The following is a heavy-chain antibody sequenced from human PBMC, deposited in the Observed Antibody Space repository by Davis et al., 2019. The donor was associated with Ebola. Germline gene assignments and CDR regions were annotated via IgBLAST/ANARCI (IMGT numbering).Heavy chain of an antibody. D-gene: IGHD2-2*01. CDR2: IYPGDSDT. J-gene: IGHJ4*02. V-gene: IGHV5-51*01. Sequence: GESLKISCKVSGYDFNNNWIGWVRQLPGKGLEWMGIIYPGDSDTRYSPSFQGQVTMSVDKSSDTAFLQWSSLKASDTAIYYCAKSWGFCSSTKCYTYLEYWGQGTLVTVSS. CDR3: AKSWGFCSSTKCYTYLEY. CDR1: GYDFNNNW.